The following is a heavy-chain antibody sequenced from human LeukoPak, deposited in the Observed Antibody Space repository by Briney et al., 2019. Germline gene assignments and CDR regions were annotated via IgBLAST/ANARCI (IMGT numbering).Heavy chain of an antibody. CDR3: ARDAVTMVRGKNWFDP. J-gene: IGHJ5*02. Sequence: ASVKVSCKASGYTFTSYAMHWVRQAPGQRLEWMGWINACNGNTKYSQKFQGRVTITRDTSASTAYMELSSLRSEDTAVYYCARDAVTMVRGKNWFDPWGQGTLVTVSS. CDR1: GYTFTSYA. D-gene: IGHD3-10*01. CDR2: INACNGNT. V-gene: IGHV1-3*01.